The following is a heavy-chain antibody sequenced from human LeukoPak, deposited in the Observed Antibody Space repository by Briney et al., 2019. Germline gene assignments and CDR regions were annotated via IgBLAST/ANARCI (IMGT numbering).Heavy chain of an antibody. J-gene: IGHJ4*02. V-gene: IGHV3-7*01. CDR2: INQDGSTQ. CDR3: SRSLAD. Sequence: GGSLRLSCAASGFPFSGYWVDWVRQAPGKGMEWVANINQDGSTQYYAASEKRRFPISTNTAKRSLYLQMNILRAEDTAVYCSSRSLADLGQGALVTLSS. CDR1: GFPFSGYW.